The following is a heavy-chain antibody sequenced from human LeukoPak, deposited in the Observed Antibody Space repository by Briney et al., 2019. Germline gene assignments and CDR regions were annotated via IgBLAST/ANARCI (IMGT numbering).Heavy chain of an antibody. D-gene: IGHD3-22*01. CDR3: ARSWDYYDRRGCYDY. J-gene: IGHJ4*02. Sequence: SETLSLTCIVSGGSINGYYWSWIRQPPGKGLEWIGYIYYSGSTHYNPSLQSRVTISVDTSKNQFSLKLRSVTAADTAMYYCARSWDYYDRRGCYDYCGLRGVVTVSS. V-gene: IGHV4-59*01. CDR1: GGSINGYY. CDR2: IYYSGST.